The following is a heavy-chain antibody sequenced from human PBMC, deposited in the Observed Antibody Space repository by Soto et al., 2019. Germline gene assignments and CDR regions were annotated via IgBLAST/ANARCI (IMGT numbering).Heavy chain of an antibody. Sequence: SGPKLVNPTQTLTLTCTFSGFSLSTSGVGVGWIRQPPGKALEWLALIYWDDDKRYSPSLKSRLTITKDTSKNQVVLTMTNMDPVDTATYYCAHSPRYYDFWSGYWSLNWFDPWGQGTLVTVSS. D-gene: IGHD3-3*01. CDR1: GFSLSTSGVG. CDR2: IYWDDDK. J-gene: IGHJ5*02. V-gene: IGHV2-5*02. CDR3: AHSPRYYDFWSGYWSLNWFDP.